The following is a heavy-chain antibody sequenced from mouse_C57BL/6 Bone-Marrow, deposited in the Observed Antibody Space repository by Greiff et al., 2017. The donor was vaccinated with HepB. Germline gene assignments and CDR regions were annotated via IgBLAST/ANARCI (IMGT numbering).Heavy chain of an antibody. CDR2: IYPRSGNT. CDR1: GYTFTSYG. V-gene: IGHV1-81*01. J-gene: IGHJ3*01. D-gene: IGHD2-3*01. Sequence: QVHVKQSGAELARPGASVKLSCKASGYTFTSYGISWVKQRTGQGLEWIGEIYPRSGNTYYNEKFKGKATLTADKSSSTAYMELRSLTSEDSAVYFCARENYDGYSPFAYWGQGTLVTVSA. CDR3: ARENYDGYSPFAY.